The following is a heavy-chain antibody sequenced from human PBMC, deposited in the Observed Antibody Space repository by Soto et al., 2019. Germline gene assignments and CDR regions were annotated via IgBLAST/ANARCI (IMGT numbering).Heavy chain of an antibody. V-gene: IGHV4-34*01. CDR2: INHSGST. CDR1: GRAFSAYY. D-gene: IGHD3-22*01. CDR3: ARCYYDSSFPGSY. Sequence: PSETLSATYPVYGRAFSAYYWSWIGQPPGKGLEWIGEINHSGSTNYNPSLKSRVTISVDTSKNQFSLNLSSVTAADTAVYYRARCYYDSSFPGSYWGQGTLVTVS. J-gene: IGHJ4*02.